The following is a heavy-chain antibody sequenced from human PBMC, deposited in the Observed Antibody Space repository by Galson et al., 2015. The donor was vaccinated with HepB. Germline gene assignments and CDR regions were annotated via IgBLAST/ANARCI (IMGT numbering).Heavy chain of an antibody. J-gene: IGHJ6*02. CDR3: ARGLVTRFSNSWYFYDGMDV. D-gene: IGHD2-21*02. Sequence: SLRLSCAASGFIVSSHYMTWVRQTPGRGLEWVSVIFGGDSTYYADSVKGRFTISRDNSKNTVYLQMNSLGAGDSALYYCARGLVTRFSNSWYFYDGMDVWGQGTTVIVSS. V-gene: IGHV3-66*01. CDR2: IFGGDST. CDR1: GFIVSSHY.